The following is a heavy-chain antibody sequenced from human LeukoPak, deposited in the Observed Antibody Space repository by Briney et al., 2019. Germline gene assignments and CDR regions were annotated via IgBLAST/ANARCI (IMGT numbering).Heavy chain of an antibody. CDR2: IYPRDGST. CDR3: ARDQEGFDY. Sequence: ASVNVSFKASGYTFTSNYIHWVRQAPGQGLEWMGMIYPRDGSTSYAQKFQGRVTVTRDTSTSTVHMELSGLRSEDTAVYYCARDQEGFDYWGQGTLVTVSS. CDR1: GYTFTSNY. V-gene: IGHV1-46*01. J-gene: IGHJ4*02.